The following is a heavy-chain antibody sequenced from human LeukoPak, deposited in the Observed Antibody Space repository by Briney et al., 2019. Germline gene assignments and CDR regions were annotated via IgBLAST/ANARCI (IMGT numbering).Heavy chain of an antibody. J-gene: IGHJ5*02. Sequence: SVKVSCTASGGTFSSYAISWVGQAPGQGLEWMGGIIPVFGTANYAQKFQGRVTITTDESTSTAYMELSSLRSEDTAVYYCARDSGYCSSTSCYTAYNWFDPWGQGTLVTVSS. V-gene: IGHV1-69*05. D-gene: IGHD2-2*02. CDR3: ARDSGYCSSTSCYTAYNWFDP. CDR1: GGTFSSYA. CDR2: IIPVFGTA.